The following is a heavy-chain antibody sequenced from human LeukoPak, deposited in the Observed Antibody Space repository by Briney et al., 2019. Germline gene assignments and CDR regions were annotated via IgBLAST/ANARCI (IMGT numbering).Heavy chain of an antibody. CDR2: IYTSGST. V-gene: IGHV4-61*02. J-gene: IGHJ4*02. CDR1: GGSISSGSYY. D-gene: IGHD3-16*01. Sequence: SQTLSFTCTVSGGSISSGSYYWSWIRQPAGKGLEWIGRIYTSGSTNYNPSLKSRVTISVDTSKNQFSLKLSSVTAADTAVYYCARESPLGHYFDYWGQGTLVTVSS. CDR3: ARESPLGHYFDY.